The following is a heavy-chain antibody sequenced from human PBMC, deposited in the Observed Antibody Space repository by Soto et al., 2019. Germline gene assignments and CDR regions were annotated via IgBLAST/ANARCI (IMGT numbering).Heavy chain of an antibody. CDR1: GFTFSSYW. V-gene: IGHV3-7*01. Sequence: GGSLRLSCAASGFTFSSYWMSWVRQAPGKGLEWVANIKQDGSEKYYVDSVKGRFTISRDNAKNSLYLQMNSLRAEDTVVYYCARHHYDFWSGPDAFDIWGQGTMVTVSS. D-gene: IGHD3-3*01. CDR3: ARHHYDFWSGPDAFDI. J-gene: IGHJ3*02. CDR2: IKQDGSEK.